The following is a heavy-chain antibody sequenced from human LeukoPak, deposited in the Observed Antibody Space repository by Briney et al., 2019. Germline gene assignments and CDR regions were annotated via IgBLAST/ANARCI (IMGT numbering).Heavy chain of an antibody. CDR1: GFPFSNYA. V-gene: IGHV3-23*01. J-gene: IGHJ5*02. D-gene: IGHD6-13*01. CDR2: ITGTGYST. CDR3: AKDTSHSSSWYENWFDP. Sequence: GGSLRLSCAASGFPFSNYAMSWVRQAPGKGLEWVAVITGTGYSTYYADSVKGRFTISRDNSKNTLYLQMNSLRTEDTAVYYCAKDTSHSSSWYENWFDPWGQGTLVTVSS.